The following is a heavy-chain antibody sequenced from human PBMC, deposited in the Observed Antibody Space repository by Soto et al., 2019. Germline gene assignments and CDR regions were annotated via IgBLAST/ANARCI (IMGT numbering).Heavy chain of an antibody. Sequence: SETLSLTCTVSGVSISDTSYYFGWISQPPGKRLEWIGSIYYSGNTYYNPSLKSRLTISVDSSKNQFSLNMTSVTAADTAVYYCARHGSFWGQGTLVT. CDR2: IYYSGNT. D-gene: IGHD3-16*01. CDR1: GVSISDTSYY. V-gene: IGHV4-39*01. CDR3: ARHGSF. J-gene: IGHJ4*02.